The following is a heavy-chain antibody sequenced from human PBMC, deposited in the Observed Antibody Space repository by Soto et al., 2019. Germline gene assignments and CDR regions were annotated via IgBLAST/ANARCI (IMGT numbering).Heavy chain of an antibody. CDR3: ARGRHFSLSPGLKGFDP. V-gene: IGHV4-31*03. J-gene: IGHJ5*02. Sequence: QVQLQESGPGLVKPSQTLSLTCSVSGGSISSSDSYWSWIRQHPGKGLEWFGYIYHTGSTYYTPSLKSRVTMSVDTSKNQFALQLTSVTAAGTAVYFCARGRHFSLSPGLKGFDPWGQGTLVTVSS. D-gene: IGHD2-8*02. CDR2: IYHTGST. CDR1: GGSISSSDSY.